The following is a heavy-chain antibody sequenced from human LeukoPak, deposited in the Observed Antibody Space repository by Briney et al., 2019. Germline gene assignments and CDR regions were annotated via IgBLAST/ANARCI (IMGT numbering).Heavy chain of an antibody. Sequence: ASVKVSCKASGGTFSSYAISWVRQAPGQGLEWMGWISAYNGNTNYAQKLQGRVTMTTDTSTSTAYMELRSLRSDDTAVYYCARDRNYYDRSPDYWGQGTLVTVSS. CDR3: ARDRNYYDRSPDY. CDR2: ISAYNGNT. CDR1: GGTFSSYA. V-gene: IGHV1-18*01. D-gene: IGHD3-22*01. J-gene: IGHJ4*02.